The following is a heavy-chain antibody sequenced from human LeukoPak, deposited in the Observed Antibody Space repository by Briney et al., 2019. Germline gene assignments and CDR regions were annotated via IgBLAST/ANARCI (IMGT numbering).Heavy chain of an antibody. CDR2: INTNTGNP. J-gene: IGHJ6*02. D-gene: IGHD1-26*01. V-gene: IGHV7-4-1*02. Sequence: ASVKVSCKASGYTFTSYAMNWVRQAPGQGLEWMGWINTNTGNPTYAQGFTGRFVFSLDTSVSTAYLQISSLKAEDTAVYYRARDLVGGSKYYYYGMDVWGQGTTVTVSS. CDR1: GYTFTSYA. CDR3: ARDLVGGSKYYYYGMDV.